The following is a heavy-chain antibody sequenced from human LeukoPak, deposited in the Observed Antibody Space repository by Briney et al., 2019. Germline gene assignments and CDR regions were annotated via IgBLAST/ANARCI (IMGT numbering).Heavy chain of an antibody. V-gene: IGHV4-61*02. Sequence: PSQTLSLTCTVSGGSISSGSYYWSWIRQPAGKGLEWIGRIYTSGSTNYNPSLKSRVTISVDTSKNQCSLKLSSVTAAATAVYYCARVVVVADKEPWFDPWGQGTLVTVSS. CDR1: GGSISSGSYY. D-gene: IGHD2-15*01. CDR2: IYTSGST. J-gene: IGHJ5*02. CDR3: ARVVVVADKEPWFDP.